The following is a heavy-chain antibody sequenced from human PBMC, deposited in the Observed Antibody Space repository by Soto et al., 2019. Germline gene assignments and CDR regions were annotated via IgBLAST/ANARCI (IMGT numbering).Heavy chain of an antibody. CDR3: ARGGYCSSTSCNQNIIDY. CDR1: GFTFSSYW. D-gene: IGHD2-2*01. Sequence: VGSLRLSCAASGFTFSSYWMSWVRQAPGKGLEWVANIKQDGSEKYYVDSVKGRFTISRDNAKNSLYLQMNSLRAEDTAVYYCARGGYCSSTSCNQNIIDYWGQGALVTVSS. V-gene: IGHV3-7*01. CDR2: IKQDGSEK. J-gene: IGHJ4*02.